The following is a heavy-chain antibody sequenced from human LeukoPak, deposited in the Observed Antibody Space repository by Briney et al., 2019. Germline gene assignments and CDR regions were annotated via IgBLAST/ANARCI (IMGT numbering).Heavy chain of an antibody. CDR2: FDPEDGET. D-gene: IGHD1-14*01. V-gene: IGHV1-24*01. Sequence: ASVKVSCKVSGYTLTELSMHWVRQAPGKGLEWMGGFDPEDGETIYAQKFQGRVTMTRNTSIGTAYMELSSLRSEDTAIYYCVRVPPGTTIYAYWGQGTLVTVSS. CDR1: GYTLTELS. J-gene: IGHJ4*02. CDR3: VRVPPGTTIYAY.